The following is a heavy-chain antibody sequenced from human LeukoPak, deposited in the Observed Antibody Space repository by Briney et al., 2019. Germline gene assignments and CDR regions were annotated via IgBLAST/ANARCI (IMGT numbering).Heavy chain of an antibody. J-gene: IGHJ3*01. CDR1: GRSISSYY. CDR3: ARGDYYGSGRLDG. D-gene: IGHD3-10*01. V-gene: IGHV4-59*01. CDR2: LYYSGSP. Sequence: SETLSLTCTVSGRSISSYYWIWIRQPPGKGREGIGYLYYSGSPNFNPSLTSRVPISVDTSKTQFSLKLSSVTAAATAVYYCARGDYYGSGRLDGWGQGTMVTVSS.